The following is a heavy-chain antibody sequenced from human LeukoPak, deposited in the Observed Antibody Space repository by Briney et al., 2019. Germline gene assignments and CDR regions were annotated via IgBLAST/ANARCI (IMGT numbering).Heavy chain of an antibody. Sequence: SETLSLTCTVSGGSISSHYWSWIRQPPGKGLEWIGYIYYSGSTNYNPSLKSRVTISVDTSKNQFSLKLSSVTAADTAVYYCARVAGVYCSSTSCYIAWFDPWGQGTLVTVSS. CDR3: ARVAGVYCSSTSCYIAWFDP. CDR1: GGSISSHY. J-gene: IGHJ5*02. D-gene: IGHD2-2*02. CDR2: IYYSGST. V-gene: IGHV4-59*11.